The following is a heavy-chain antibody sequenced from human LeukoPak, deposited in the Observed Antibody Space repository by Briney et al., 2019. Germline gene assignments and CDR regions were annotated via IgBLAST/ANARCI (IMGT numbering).Heavy chain of an antibody. J-gene: IGHJ4*02. CDR3: AKLIVGARSLFDF. D-gene: IGHD1-26*01. Sequence: GGSLRLSCAASGFTFSSYGMHWVRQAPGKGLEWVAVISYDGSNKYYADSVKGRFTISRDNSKNTLYLQMSSLRADDTAMYYCAKLIVGARSLFDFRGQGILVTVSS. CDR1: GFTFSSYG. V-gene: IGHV3-30*18. CDR2: ISYDGSNK.